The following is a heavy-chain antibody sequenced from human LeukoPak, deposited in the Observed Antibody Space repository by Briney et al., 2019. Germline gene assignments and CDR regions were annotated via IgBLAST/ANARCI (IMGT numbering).Heavy chain of an antibody. CDR1: GGTFSSYA. J-gene: IGHJ5*02. D-gene: IGHD6-6*01. CDR2: IIPIFGTA. Sequence: SVRVSCKASGGTFSSYAISWVRQAPGQGLEWMGGIIPIFGTANYAQKFQGRVTITADESTSTAYMELSSLRSEDTAVYYCARDWSSSAGGNNWFDPWGQGTLVTVSS. CDR3: ARDWSSSAGGNNWFDP. V-gene: IGHV1-69*13.